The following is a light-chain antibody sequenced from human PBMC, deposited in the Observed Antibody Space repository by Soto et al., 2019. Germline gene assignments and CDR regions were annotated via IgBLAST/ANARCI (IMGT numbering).Light chain of an antibody. V-gene: IGKV3-15*01. J-gene: IGKJ2*01. CDR2: DAS. Sequence: EIVMTQSPATLSVSPGERATLSCRASQSASRNLAWYQQKFGQAPRLLIYDASTRATGIPARFSGSGSGTEFTLTISSLQSEDFAVYYCQQYNDWAYTFGQGTKLEIK. CDR3: QQYNDWAYT. CDR1: QSASRN.